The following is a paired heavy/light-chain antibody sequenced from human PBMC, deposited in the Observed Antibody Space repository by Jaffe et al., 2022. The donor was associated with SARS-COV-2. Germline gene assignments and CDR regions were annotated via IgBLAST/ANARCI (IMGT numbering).Light chain of an antibody. J-gene: IGLJ3*02. CDR3: QSYDSTTLWV. CDR1: SGSIASNS. V-gene: IGLV6-57*02. CDR2: EYN. Sequence: NFMLTQPHSVSESPGKTVTISCTGSSGSIASNSVQWYQQRPGCAPTTVIYEYNRRPSGVPDRFSGSIDTSSNSASLTISGLTTEDEADYYCQSYDSTTLWVFGGGTKLTVL.
Heavy chain of an antibody. CDR2: IYWDDDK. CDR1: GFSLSTSGVG. Sequence: QITLKESGPTLVKPTQTLTLTCTFSGFSLSTSGVGVGWIRQPPGKALEWLALIYWDDDKRYSPSLKNRLTITKDTPKNQVVLTMTNMDPLDTATYYCAHRDGRYTYFYYWGQGTLVTVSS. CDR3: AHRDGRYTYFYY. V-gene: IGHV2-5*02. J-gene: IGHJ4*02. D-gene: IGHD5-18*01.